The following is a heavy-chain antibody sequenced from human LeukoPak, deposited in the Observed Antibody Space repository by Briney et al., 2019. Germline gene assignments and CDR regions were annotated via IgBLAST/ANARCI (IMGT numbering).Heavy chain of an antibody. Sequence: SETLSLTCTVSGGSISSYYWSWIRQPPGKGLEWIGYIYYSGSTNYNPSLKSRVTISVDTSKNQFSLKLSSVTAADTAVYYCARRAVAGTSPFDYWGQGTLVTVSS. CDR1: GGSISSYY. J-gene: IGHJ4*02. CDR3: ARRAVAGTSPFDY. D-gene: IGHD6-19*01. CDR2: IYYSGST. V-gene: IGHV4-59*08.